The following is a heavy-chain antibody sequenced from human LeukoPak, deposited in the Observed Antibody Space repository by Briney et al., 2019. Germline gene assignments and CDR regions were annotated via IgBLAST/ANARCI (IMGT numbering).Heavy chain of an antibody. V-gene: IGHV3-30-3*01. Sequence: GSLRLSCAASGFTFTFSRFAMHWVRQAPGKALECLAFISSDGSNRYSAESVKGRFILSRDNSEDTMYLQMNSLNPEDTAVYFCAKGASGWYFDYWGQGTLVTVSS. J-gene: IGHJ4*02. D-gene: IGHD6-19*01. CDR1: GFTFTFSRFA. CDR3: AKGASGWYFDY. CDR2: ISSDGSNR.